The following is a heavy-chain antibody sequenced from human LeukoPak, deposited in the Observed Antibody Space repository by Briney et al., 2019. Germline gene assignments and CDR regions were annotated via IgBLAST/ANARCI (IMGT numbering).Heavy chain of an antibody. J-gene: IGHJ6*03. D-gene: IGHD3-10*01. Sequence: GGSLRLSCAASGFTFSSYGMHWVRQAPGKGLEWVAVISYDGSNKYYADSVKGRFTISRDNSKNTLYLQMNSLRAEDTAVYYCARTPRRMVRGVILHYYYYMDVWGKGTTVTVSS. CDR2: ISYDGSNK. CDR3: ARTPRRMVRGVILHYYYYMDV. CDR1: GFTFSSYG. V-gene: IGHV3-30*19.